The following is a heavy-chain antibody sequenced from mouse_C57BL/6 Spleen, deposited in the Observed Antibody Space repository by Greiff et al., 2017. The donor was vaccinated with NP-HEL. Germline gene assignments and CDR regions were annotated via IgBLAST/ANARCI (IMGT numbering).Heavy chain of an antibody. CDR1: GYTFTSYW. Sequence: QVQLQQPGAELVRPGSSVKLSCKASGYTFTSYWMDWVKQRPGQGLEWIGNIYPSDSETHYNQKFKDKATLTVDKSSSTAYMQLSSLTSEDSAVYYCGITTVEDYAMDYWGQRTSVTVSS. D-gene: IGHD1-1*01. CDR2: IYPSDSET. J-gene: IGHJ4*01. V-gene: IGHV1-61*01. CDR3: GITTVEDYAMDY.